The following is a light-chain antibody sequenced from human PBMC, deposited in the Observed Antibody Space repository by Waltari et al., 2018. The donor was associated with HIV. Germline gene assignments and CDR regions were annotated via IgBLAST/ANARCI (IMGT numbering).Light chain of an antibody. V-gene: IGLV2-14*01. J-gene: IGLJ2*01. CDR2: EVD. CDR1: DSDFGLYNF. Sequence: SDLTQPASVSGFLGQSITISCTGGDSDFGLYNFISGYQQQPGEVPKLLLYEVDTRASGIPGRFSGAKSGNTASLTITGLQIEDEGLYYCASYTADDTVLFGGGTTVTVL. CDR3: ASYTADDTVL.